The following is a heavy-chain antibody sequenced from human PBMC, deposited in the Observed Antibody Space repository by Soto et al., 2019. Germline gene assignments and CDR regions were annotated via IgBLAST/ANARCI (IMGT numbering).Heavy chain of an antibody. J-gene: IGHJ3*01. D-gene: IGHD5-12*01. CDR3: ARDRDRVADF. CDR2: INAYNGNT. Sequence: QVHLVQSGAEVKKPGASVKVSCKASGYTFNTYGITWLRQAPGQGLEWMAWINAYNGNTLYAKNLQGRVTMTTDPSTSTAYMEMRSLTSADTAVYYCARDRDRVADFWGQGTMVTVSS. V-gene: IGHV1-18*01. CDR1: GYTFNTYG.